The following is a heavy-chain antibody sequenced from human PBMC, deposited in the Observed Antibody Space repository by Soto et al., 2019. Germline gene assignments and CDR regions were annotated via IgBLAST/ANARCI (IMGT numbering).Heavy chain of an antibody. CDR1: GESVSSHSAG. CDR2: TYYRSKWYY. D-gene: IGHD1-26*01. J-gene: IGHJ4*01. V-gene: IGHV6-1*01. Sequence: SQALSLTCAITGESVSSHSAGWSWVRQSPSRGLEWLGRTYYRSKWYYEYAVSVRGRITINPDTSKNQYSLQLNSVTPEDTAVYFCARGEQYSGRIFDYWGQGTLVTVSS. CDR3: ARGEQYSGRIFDY.